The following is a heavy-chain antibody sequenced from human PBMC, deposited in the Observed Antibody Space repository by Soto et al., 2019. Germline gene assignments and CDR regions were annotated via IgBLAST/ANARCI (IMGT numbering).Heavy chain of an antibody. CDR2: INPIFGTA. D-gene: IGHD3-10*01. CDR1: GYTFTGYY. CDR3: ASLTMVRGAPFDY. Sequence: QVQLVQSGAEVKKPGASVKVSCKAAGYTFTGYYMHWVRQAPGQGLEWMGWINPIFGTANYAQKFQGRVTITADESTSTAYMELSSLRSEDTAVYYCASLTMVRGAPFDYWGQGTLVTVSS. J-gene: IGHJ4*02. V-gene: IGHV1-69*01.